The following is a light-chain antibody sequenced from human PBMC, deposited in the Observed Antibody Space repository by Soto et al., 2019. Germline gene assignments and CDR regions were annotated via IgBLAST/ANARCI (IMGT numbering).Light chain of an antibody. Sequence: EIVLTQSPATLSLSPGERATLSCRASQSVSRYLAWYQQRPGQAPRLLIYGASTRATGIPARFSGSGSGTEFTLTISSLQSEDFAVYYCQQYDNWPLTFGGGTRLEIK. CDR2: GAS. V-gene: IGKV3-15*01. CDR1: QSVSRY. J-gene: IGKJ5*01. CDR3: QQYDNWPLT.